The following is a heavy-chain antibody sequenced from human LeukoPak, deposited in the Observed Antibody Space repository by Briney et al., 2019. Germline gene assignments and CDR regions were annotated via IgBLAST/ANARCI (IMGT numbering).Heavy chain of an antibody. J-gene: IGHJ6*03. CDR2: IYTSGST. D-gene: IGHD3-10*01. CDR3: ARRKFTYYYGSGSRVAGAGNYYYYYMDV. Sequence: SQTLSLTCTVSGGSISSGSYYWSWIRQPAGKGLEWIGRIYTSGSTNYNPSLKSRVTISVDTSKNQFSLKLSSVTAADTAVYYCARRKFTYYYGSGSRVAGAGNYYYYYMDVWGKGTTVTISS. CDR1: GGSISSGSYY. V-gene: IGHV4-61*02.